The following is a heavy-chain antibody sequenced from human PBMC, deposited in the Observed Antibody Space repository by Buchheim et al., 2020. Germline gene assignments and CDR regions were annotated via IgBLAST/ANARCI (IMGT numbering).Heavy chain of an antibody. J-gene: IGHJ5*02. CDR3: ARGVAARVGRSWFDP. CDR1: GGSFSGYY. CDR2: INHSGST. Sequence: VQLQQWGAGLLKPSETLSLTCAVYGGSFSGYYWSWIRQPPGKGLEWIGEINHSGSTNYNPSLKSRVTISVDTSKNQFSLKLSSVTAADTAVYYCARGVAARVGRSWFDPWGQGTL. V-gene: IGHV4-34*01. D-gene: IGHD6-6*01.